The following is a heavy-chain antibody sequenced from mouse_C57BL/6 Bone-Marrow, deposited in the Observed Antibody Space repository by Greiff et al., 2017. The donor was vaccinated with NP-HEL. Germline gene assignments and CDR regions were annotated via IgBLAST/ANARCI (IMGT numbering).Heavy chain of an antibody. CDR3: AIGFHVYYYGGGAMDY. CDR1: GYTFTSYW. J-gene: IGHJ4*01. CDR2: IHPSDSDT. Sequence: QVQLQQPGAELVKPGASVKVSCKASGYTFTSYWMHWVKQRPGQGLEWIGRIHPSDSDTNYNQKFKVKATLTVDKSSSKAYVQLSSLTSEDSAVYYCAIGFHVYYYGGGAMDYWGQGTSVTVSS. D-gene: IGHD1-1*01. V-gene: IGHV1-74*01.